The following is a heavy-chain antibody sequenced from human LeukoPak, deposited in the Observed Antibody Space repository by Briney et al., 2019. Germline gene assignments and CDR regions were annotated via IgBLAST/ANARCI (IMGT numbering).Heavy chain of an antibody. J-gene: IGHJ4*02. CDR2: ISYDGSNK. V-gene: IGHV3-30*18. CDR1: GFTFSSYG. Sequence: GRSLRLSCAASGFTFSSYGMHWVRQAPGKGLEWVAVISYDGSNKYYADSVKGRFTISRDNPKNTLYLQMNSLRAEDTAVYYCAKDRGAIVVVTEFDYWGQGTLVTVSS. D-gene: IGHD2-21*02. CDR3: AKDRGAIVVVTEFDY.